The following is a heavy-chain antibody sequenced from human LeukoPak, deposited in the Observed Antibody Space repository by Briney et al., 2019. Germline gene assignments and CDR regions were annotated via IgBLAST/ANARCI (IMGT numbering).Heavy chain of an antibody. CDR1: GYTFTGYY. D-gene: IGHD1-26*01. V-gene: IGHV1-2*02. CDR3: ARAVSGSYYVNFDY. CDR2: INPNSGGT. J-gene: IGHJ4*02. Sequence: AASVKVSCKASGYTFTGYYMHWVRQAPGQGLEWMGWINPNSGGTNYAQKFQGRVTMTRDTPISTAYMELSRLRSDDTAVYYCARAVSGSYYVNFDYWGQGTLVTVSS.